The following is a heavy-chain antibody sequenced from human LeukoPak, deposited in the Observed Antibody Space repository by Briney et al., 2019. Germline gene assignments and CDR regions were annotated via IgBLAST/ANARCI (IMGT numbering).Heavy chain of an antibody. Sequence: GGSLRLSCAASGFTFSSYAMSWVRQAPGKGLEWVSAISGSGGSTYYADSVKGRFTISRDNAKNTLYLQMNSLRAEDTAVYYCARVEQQWLPTGGYFDYWGQGTLVTVSS. CDR1: GFTFSSYA. V-gene: IGHV3-23*01. CDR2: ISGSGGST. J-gene: IGHJ4*02. CDR3: ARVEQQWLPTGGYFDY. D-gene: IGHD6-19*01.